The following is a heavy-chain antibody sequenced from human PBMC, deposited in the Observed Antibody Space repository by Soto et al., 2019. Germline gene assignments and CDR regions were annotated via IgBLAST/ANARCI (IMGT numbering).Heavy chain of an antibody. CDR3: NTDSYSTIILVRFDY. CDR2: IRSKAYGGTT. D-gene: IGHD3-22*01. CDR1: GFTCGDYA. J-gene: IGHJ4*01. Sequence: PGGSLRLSWTASGFTCGDYAMSWFRQAPGKGLEWVGFIRSKAYGGTTEYAASVKGRFTISRDDSKSIAYLQMNSLKIEDTAVYYCNTDSYSTIILVRFDYWRHGTLVPVSS. V-gene: IGHV3-49*03.